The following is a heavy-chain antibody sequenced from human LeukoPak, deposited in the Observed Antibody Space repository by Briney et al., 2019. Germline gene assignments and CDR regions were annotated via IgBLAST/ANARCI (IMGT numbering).Heavy chain of an antibody. J-gene: IGHJ4*02. V-gene: IGHV1-2*02. D-gene: IGHD3-10*01. Sequence: GASVKVSCKASGYTFTGYYMHWVRQAPGQGLEWMGWINPNSGGTNYAQKFQGRVTMTRDTSISTAYMGLSRLRSDDTAVYYCVGVRGVIITFPDYWGQGTLVTVSS. CDR2: INPNSGGT. CDR3: VGVRGVIITFPDY. CDR1: GYTFTGYY.